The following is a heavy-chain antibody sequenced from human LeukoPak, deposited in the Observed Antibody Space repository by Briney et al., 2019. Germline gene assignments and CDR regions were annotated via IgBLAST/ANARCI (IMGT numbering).Heavy chain of an antibody. CDR2: ISGSGGAT. D-gene: IGHD4-17*01. J-gene: IGHJ4*02. CDR1: GFTFSSYA. Sequence: GGSLRLSCSASGFTFSSYAMHWVRQAPGKGLEYVSAISGSGGATYYADSVKGRFTISRDNSRNTLYLQMSSLRPEDTAVYYCVSLPRTTVTTSGDYWGQGTLVTVSS. V-gene: IGHV3-64D*06. CDR3: VSLPRTTVTTSGDY.